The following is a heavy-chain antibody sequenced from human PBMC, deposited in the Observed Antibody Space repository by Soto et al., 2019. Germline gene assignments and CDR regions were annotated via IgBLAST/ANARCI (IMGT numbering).Heavy chain of an antibody. V-gene: IGHV3-23*01. CDR2: ISGSGGST. D-gene: IGHD2-2*01. J-gene: IGHJ4*02. CDR3: AKDMDAMGTGYYFDY. Sequence: GGSLRLSCAASGFTFSSYAMSWVRQAPGKGLEWVSAISGSGGSTYYADSVKGRFTISRDNSKNTLYLQMNSLRAEDTAVYYCAKDMDAMGTGYYFDYWGQGTLVTVSS. CDR1: GFTFSSYA.